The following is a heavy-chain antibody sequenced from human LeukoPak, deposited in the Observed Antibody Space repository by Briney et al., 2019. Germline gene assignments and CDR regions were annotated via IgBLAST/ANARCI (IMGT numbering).Heavy chain of an antibody. D-gene: IGHD3-10*02. V-gene: IGHV3-48*03. CDR3: AELGITMIGGV. CDR1: GFTFSSYE. J-gene: IGHJ6*04. Sequence: VGSLRLSCAASGFTFSSYEMNWVRQAPGQGLEWVSYISSSSSTIYYADSVQGRFTMSRDNAKNSLYLQMNSLRAEDTAVYYCAELGITMIGGVWGKGTTVTISS. CDR2: ISSSSSTI.